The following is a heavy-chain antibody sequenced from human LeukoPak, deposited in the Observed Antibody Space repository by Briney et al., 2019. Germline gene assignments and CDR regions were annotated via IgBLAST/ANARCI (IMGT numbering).Heavy chain of an antibody. CDR2: TYYSGSV. CDR1: GGSLSGYC. CDR3: ARDKQPGDN. V-gene: IGHV4-59*01. D-gene: IGHD5-18*01. J-gene: IGHJ4*02. Sequence: PSETLSLTSTGAGGSLSGYCWGWLQQPPGKGLAWFGYTYYSGSVHYNASITSEVTICADSSKNQFFLSESSVAAADTAVHDCARDKQPGDNWGQGAMVTVSS.